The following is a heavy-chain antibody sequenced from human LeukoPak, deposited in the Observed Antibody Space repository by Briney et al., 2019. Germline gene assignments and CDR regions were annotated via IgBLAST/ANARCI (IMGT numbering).Heavy chain of an antibody. D-gene: IGHD3-22*01. CDR3: ARDYYDSSGPSRPDAFDI. Sequence: GASVKVSCKASGYTFTSYAMHWVRQAPGQRLEWMGWINAGNGNTKYSQKFQGRVTITRDTSASTAYMELSSLRSEDTAVYYCARDYYDSSGPSRPDAFDIWGQGTMVTVSS. CDR1: GYTFTSYA. CDR2: INAGNGNT. V-gene: IGHV1-3*01. J-gene: IGHJ3*02.